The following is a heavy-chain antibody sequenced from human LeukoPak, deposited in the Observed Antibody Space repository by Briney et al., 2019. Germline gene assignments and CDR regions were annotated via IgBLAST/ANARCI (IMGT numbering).Heavy chain of an antibody. J-gene: IGHJ4*02. D-gene: IGHD3-10*01. Sequence: SETLSLTCAVYGGSFSGYYWSWIRQPPGKGLEWIGEINHSGSTNYNPSLKSRVTISVDTSKNQFSLKLSSATAADTAVYYCARGLRDITRYYYGSGSYKDYWGQGTLVTVSS. CDR2: INHSGST. V-gene: IGHV4-34*01. CDR1: GGSFSGYY. CDR3: ARGLRDITRYYYGSGSYKDY.